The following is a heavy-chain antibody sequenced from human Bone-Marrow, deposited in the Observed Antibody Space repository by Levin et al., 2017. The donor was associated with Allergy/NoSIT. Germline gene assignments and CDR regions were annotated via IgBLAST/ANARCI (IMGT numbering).Heavy chain of an antibody. J-gene: IGHJ4*02. CDR1: GFTFSSYE. D-gene: IGHD4-17*01. CDR3: ARASYRVTTCLDY. V-gene: IGHV3-48*03. CDR2: ISSSGSTI. Sequence: GGSLRLSCAASGFTFSSYEMNWVRQAPGKGLEWVSYISSSGSTIYYADSVKGRFTISRDNAKNSLYLQMNSLRAEDTAVYYCARASYRVTTCLDYWGQGTLVTVSS.